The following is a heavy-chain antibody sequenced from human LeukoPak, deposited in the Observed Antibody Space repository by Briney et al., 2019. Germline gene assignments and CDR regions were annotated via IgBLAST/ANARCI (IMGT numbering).Heavy chain of an antibody. CDR3: ARAPIVVVTAIRPSWFDP. V-gene: IGHV3-21*05. CDR1: GFTFSSYS. J-gene: IGHJ5*02. CDR2: ISSSSSYT. Sequence: PGGSLRLSCAASGFTFSSYSMNWVRQAPGKGLEWVSYISSSSSYTNYADSVKGRFTISRDNAKNSLYLQMNSLRAEDTAVYYCARAPIVVVTAIRPSWFDPWGQGTLVTVSS. D-gene: IGHD2-21*02.